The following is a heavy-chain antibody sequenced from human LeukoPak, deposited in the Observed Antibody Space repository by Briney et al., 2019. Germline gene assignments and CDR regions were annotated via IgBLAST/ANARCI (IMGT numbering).Heavy chain of an antibody. J-gene: IGHJ4*02. CDR2: ISAYNGNT. CDR3: AREAPQSNWRGDYFDY. V-gene: IGHV1-18*01. Sequence: ASVTVSCKASGYTFTSYGISWVRQAPGQGLEWMGWISAYNGNTNYAQKIQGRVTMTADKSTNTAHMDLRSLRSDDTAVYYCAREAPQSNWRGDYFDYWGQGTQVTVSS. D-gene: IGHD1-1*01. CDR1: GYTFTSYG.